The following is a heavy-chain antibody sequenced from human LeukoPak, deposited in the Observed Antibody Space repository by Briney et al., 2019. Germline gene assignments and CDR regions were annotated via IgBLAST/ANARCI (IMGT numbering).Heavy chain of an antibody. Sequence: PSETLSLTCTVSGDSISSGDYYWSWIRQPPGKGLEWIGYIYYSGSTNYNPSLKSRVTISVDTSKNQFSLKLSSVTAADTAVYYCARESREHSLLWFGELSSWFDPWGQGTLVTVSP. CDR1: GDSISSGDYY. J-gene: IGHJ5*02. CDR3: ARESREHSLLWFGELSSWFDP. D-gene: IGHD3-10*01. CDR2: IYYSGST. V-gene: IGHV4-61*08.